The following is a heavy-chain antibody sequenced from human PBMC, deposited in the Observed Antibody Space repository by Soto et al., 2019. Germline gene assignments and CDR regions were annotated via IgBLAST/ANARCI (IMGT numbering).Heavy chain of an antibody. V-gene: IGHV1-69*02. CDR2: IIPILGIA. D-gene: IGHD3-9*01. CDR3: ARGYYDILTGYYNGPDY. CDR1: GGTFSSYT. J-gene: IGHJ4*02. Sequence: SVKVSCKASGGTFSSYTISWVRQAPGQGLEWMGRIIPILGIANYAQKFQGRVTITADKSTSTAYMELSSLRSEDTAVYYCARGYYDILTGYYNGPDYWGQGTLVTVSS.